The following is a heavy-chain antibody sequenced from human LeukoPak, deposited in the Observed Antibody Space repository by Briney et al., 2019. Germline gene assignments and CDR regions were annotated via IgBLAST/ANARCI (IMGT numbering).Heavy chain of an antibody. V-gene: IGHV3-11*01. J-gene: IGHJ4*02. CDR1: GFTFSDYY. D-gene: IGHD2-15*01. CDR2: ISSSGSTI. Sequence: GGSLRLSCAASGFTFSDYYMSWIRQAPGKGLEWVSYISSSGSTIYYADSVKGRFTISRDNSKNTLYLQMNSLRAEDTAVYYCAKMDQKLPTQACGVDYWGQGTLVTVSS. CDR3: AKMDQKLPTQACGVDY.